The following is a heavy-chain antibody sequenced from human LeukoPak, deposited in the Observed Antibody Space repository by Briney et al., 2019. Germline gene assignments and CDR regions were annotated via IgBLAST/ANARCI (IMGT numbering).Heavy chain of an antibody. CDR1: GFTFSDYY. D-gene: IGHD4-17*01. CDR3: ARDNAVTTPHRLDY. J-gene: IGHJ4*02. CDR2: ISSSGSTI. V-gene: IGHV3-11*01. Sequence: GGSLRLSRAASGFTFSDYYMSWIRQAPGKGLEWVSYISSSGSTIYYADSVKGRFTISRDNAKNSLYLQMNSLRAEDTAAYYCARDNAVTTPHRLDYWGQGTLVTVSS.